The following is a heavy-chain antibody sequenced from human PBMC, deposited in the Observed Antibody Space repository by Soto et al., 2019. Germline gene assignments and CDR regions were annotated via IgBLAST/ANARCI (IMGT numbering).Heavy chain of an antibody. Sequence: PGGSLRLSCAASGFTFSSYSMNWVRQAPGKGLEWVSYISSSSSTIYYADSVKGRFTISRDNAKNSLYLQMNSLRDEDTAVYYCARVPYCSGGSHEDAYAISRRGTMVTVSS. J-gene: IGHJ3*02. V-gene: IGHV3-48*02. CDR1: GFTFSSYS. CDR2: ISSSSSTI. CDR3: ARVPYCSGGSHEDAYAI. D-gene: IGHD2-15*01.